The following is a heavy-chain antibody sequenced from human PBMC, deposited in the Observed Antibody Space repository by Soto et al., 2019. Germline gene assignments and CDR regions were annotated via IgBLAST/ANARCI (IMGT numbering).Heavy chain of an antibody. CDR2: LTSSSSYI. J-gene: IGHJ4*02. CDR1: GFTCSSYS. CDR3: VRDQTAYRYGYGLGY. Sequence: EVQLVESGGGLVKPGGSLRLSCAASGFTCSSYSMNWFRQAPGKELEWVSSLTSSSSYISYADSVKGRFTISRDNAKNSLYLQMNSLRAEDTAVYYCVRDQTAYRYGYGLGYWGQGTLVTVSS. V-gene: IGHV3-21*01. D-gene: IGHD5-18*01.